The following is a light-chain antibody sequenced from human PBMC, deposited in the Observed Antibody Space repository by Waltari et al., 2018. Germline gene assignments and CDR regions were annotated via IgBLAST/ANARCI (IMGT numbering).Light chain of an antibody. V-gene: IGKV3-15*01. CDR1: QSVSSN. CDR2: GAS. CDR3: QQYNNWPSWT. J-gene: IGKJ1*01. Sequence: EIVMTQSPATLSVSPGERATLSCRASQSVSSNLAWYQQKPGQAPRHLIYGASTRATGIPARFSGSGSGTEFTLTISSMQSEDFAVYYCQQYNNWPSWTFGQGTKVEIK.